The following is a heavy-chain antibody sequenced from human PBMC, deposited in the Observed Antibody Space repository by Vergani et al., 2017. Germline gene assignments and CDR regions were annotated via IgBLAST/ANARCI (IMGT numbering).Heavy chain of an antibody. V-gene: IGHV3-9*01. J-gene: IGHJ3*02. CDR3: AKSGWAXDPVQLERRGAFDI. Sequence: EVQLVESGGGLVQPGRSLRLSCAASGFTFDDYAMHWVRQAPGKGLEWVSGISWNSGSIGYADSVKGRFTISRDNAKNSLYLQMNSLRAEDTALYYCAKSGWAXDPVQLERRGAFDIWGQGTMVTVSS. CDR1: GFTFDDYA. CDR2: ISWNSGSI. D-gene: IGHD1-1*01.